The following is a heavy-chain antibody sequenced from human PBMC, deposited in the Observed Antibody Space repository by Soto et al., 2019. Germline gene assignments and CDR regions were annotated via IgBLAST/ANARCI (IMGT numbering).Heavy chain of an antibody. Sequence: PGGSLRLSCAASGFTFSSYAMSWVRQAPGKGLEWVSAISGSGGSTYYADSVKGRFTISRDNSKNTLYLQMNSLRAEDTAVYYCATGPDSSSWYYCYGMDVWGQGTTVTVSS. CDR2: ISGSGGST. J-gene: IGHJ6*02. CDR1: GFTFSSYA. D-gene: IGHD6-13*01. V-gene: IGHV3-23*01. CDR3: ATGPDSSSWYYCYGMDV.